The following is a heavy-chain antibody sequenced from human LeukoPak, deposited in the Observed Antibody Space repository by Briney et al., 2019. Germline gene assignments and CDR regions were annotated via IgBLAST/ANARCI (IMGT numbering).Heavy chain of an antibody. J-gene: IGHJ4*02. D-gene: IGHD6-6*01. Sequence: PGGSLRLSCAASGFTFSSYSMNWVRQAPGKGLEWVSPISSSSSYIYYADPVKGRFTISRDNAKNSLYLQMNSLRAEDTAVYYCARLASSSSSDYWGQGTLVTVSS. CDR3: ARLASSSSSDY. CDR2: ISSSSSYI. CDR1: GFTFSSYS. V-gene: IGHV3-21*01.